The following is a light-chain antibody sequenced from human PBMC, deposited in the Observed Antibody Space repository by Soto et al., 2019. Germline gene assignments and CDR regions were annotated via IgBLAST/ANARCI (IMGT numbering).Light chain of an antibody. Sequence: DIQLTQSPSFLSASVGDRVTITSRASQGISSYLAWYQQKPGKAPKLLIYAASTLQSGVPSRFSGSGSGTELTLTISSLQPEDFATYYCQQLNSYSYTFGQGTKLEIK. CDR3: QQLNSYSYT. V-gene: IGKV1-9*01. CDR2: AAS. CDR1: QGISSY. J-gene: IGKJ2*01.